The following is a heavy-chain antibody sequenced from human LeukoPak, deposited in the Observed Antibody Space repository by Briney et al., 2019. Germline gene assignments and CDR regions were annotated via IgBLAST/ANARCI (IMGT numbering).Heavy chain of an antibody. Sequence: GESLKISCKGSGYSFTSYWIGWVRQMPGKGLGWMGVIYPGDSDTRYSPSFQGQVTISVDKSTSTAYLQWISLRASDTAMYYCARGPHYDFLTGYYSSHFDYWGQGTLVSVSS. CDR1: GYSFTSYW. CDR2: IYPGDSDT. CDR3: ARGPHYDFLTGYYSSHFDY. V-gene: IGHV5-51*01. J-gene: IGHJ4*02. D-gene: IGHD3-9*01.